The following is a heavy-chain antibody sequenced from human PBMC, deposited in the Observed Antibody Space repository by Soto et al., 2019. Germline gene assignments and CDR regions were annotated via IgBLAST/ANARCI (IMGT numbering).Heavy chain of an antibody. CDR3: ASNRLGTTPYGMDV. J-gene: IGHJ6*02. D-gene: IGHD1-7*01. V-gene: IGHV1-3*05. CDR1: GYTFTSYA. Sequence: QVQLVQSGAEEKKPGASVKVSCKASGYTFTSYAMHWVRQAPGQRLEWMGWINAGNGNTKYSQKFQGRVTITRDTHASTAYMELSSLRSEDTAVYYCASNRLGTTPYGMDVWGQGTTVTVSS. CDR2: INAGNGNT.